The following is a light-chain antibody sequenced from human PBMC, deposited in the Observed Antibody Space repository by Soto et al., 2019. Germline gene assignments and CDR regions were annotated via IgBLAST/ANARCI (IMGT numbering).Light chain of an antibody. CDR2: DVS. Sequence: QSALTQPASVSGSPGRAITSSCTGTSSDVGAYNYVSWYQQYPGKAPKLMIYDVSNRPSGVSNRFSGSKSGNTASLTISGLQAEDEADYYCSSYTSSSTPLFGGGTKLTVL. V-gene: IGLV2-14*01. CDR3: SSYTSSSTPL. CDR1: SSDVGAYNY. J-gene: IGLJ2*01.